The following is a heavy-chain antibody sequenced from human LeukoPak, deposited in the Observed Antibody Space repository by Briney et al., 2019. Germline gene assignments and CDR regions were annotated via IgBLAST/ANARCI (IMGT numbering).Heavy chain of an antibody. V-gene: IGHV4-34*01. CDR1: GGSFSGFY. CDR3: ATGPSGWFDP. D-gene: IGHD1-14*01. CDR2: INHSGST. Sequence: PSETLSLTCAVYGGSFSGFYWGWVPPPPRKGLEWIGEINHSGSTNYNPSLKSRVTISVDTSKNQFSLKLSSVTAADTAVYYCATGPSGWFDPWGQGTLVTVSS. J-gene: IGHJ5*02.